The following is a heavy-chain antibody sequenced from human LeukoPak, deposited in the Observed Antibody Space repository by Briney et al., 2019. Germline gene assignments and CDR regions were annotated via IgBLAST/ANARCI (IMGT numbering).Heavy chain of an antibody. Sequence: GGSLRLSCAASAFTFSDYYMSWIRQAPGKGLEWVSYISSSGSFTNYADSVKGRFTISRDNAKKSLYLLMNSLRAEDTALYDCARGHDTCGPWRDWGQGTLVTVSS. CDR2: ISSSGSFT. CDR3: ARGHDTCGPWRD. CDR1: AFTFSDYY. D-gene: IGHD2-8*02. J-gene: IGHJ4*02. V-gene: IGHV3-11*05.